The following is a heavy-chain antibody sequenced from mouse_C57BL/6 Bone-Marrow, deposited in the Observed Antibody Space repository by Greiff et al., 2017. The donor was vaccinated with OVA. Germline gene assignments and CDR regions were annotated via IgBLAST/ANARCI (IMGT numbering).Heavy chain of an antibody. CDR3: ADITLRAMDY. D-gene: IGHD1-1*01. Sequence: QVQLKQSGPELVKPGASVKISCKASGYAFSSSWMNWVKQRPGKGLEWIGRIYPGDGDTNYNGKFKGKATLTADKSSSTAYMQLSSLTSEDSAVYFCADITLRAMDYWGQGTSVTVSS. V-gene: IGHV1-82*01. J-gene: IGHJ4*01. CDR1: GYAFSSSW. CDR2: IYPGDGDT.